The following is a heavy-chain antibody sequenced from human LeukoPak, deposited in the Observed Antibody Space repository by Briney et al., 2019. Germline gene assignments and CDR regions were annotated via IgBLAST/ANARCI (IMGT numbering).Heavy chain of an antibody. V-gene: IGHV5-51*01. CDR1: GYSFTTYW. J-gene: IGHJ4*02. CDR3: ARLLQGVAGTWGY. CDR2: IYPGDSDT. D-gene: IGHD6-19*01. Sequence: GESLKISCKASGYSFTTYWIAWVRQMPGKGLEWMGMIYPGDSDTRYSPSFQGQITISVDKSISIAYLQWSSLKASDTAMYYCARLLQGVAGTWGYWGQGTLVTV.